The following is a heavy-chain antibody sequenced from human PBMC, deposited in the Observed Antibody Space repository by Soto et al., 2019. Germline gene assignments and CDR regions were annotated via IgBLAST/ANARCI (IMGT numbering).Heavy chain of an antibody. V-gene: IGHV3-23*01. CDR1: GFTFSSYA. D-gene: IGHD3-3*01. Sequence: GGSLRLSCAASGFTFSSYAMSWVRQAPGKGLEWVSAISGSGGSTYYADSVKGRFTISRDNSKNTMYLQMNSLRAEDTAVYYCAKEMGYVLRFLEWSYSYYYYYYMDVWGKGTTVTVSS. J-gene: IGHJ6*03. CDR2: ISGSGGST. CDR3: AKEMGYVLRFLEWSYSYYYYYYMDV.